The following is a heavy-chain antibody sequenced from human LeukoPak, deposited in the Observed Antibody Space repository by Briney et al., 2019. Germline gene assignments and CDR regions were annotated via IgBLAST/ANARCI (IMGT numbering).Heavy chain of an antibody. CDR3: ARAPYYYYCYGMDV. V-gene: IGHV3-74*01. J-gene: IGHJ6*02. Sequence: PGGSLRLSCAASGFTFSDSWMHWVRQAPGKGLVWVSRINSDGSSTSYADSVKGRFTISRDNAKNTLYLQMNSLRAEDTAVYYCARAPYYYYCYGMDVWGQGTTVTVSS. CDR2: INSDGSST. CDR1: GFTFSDSW.